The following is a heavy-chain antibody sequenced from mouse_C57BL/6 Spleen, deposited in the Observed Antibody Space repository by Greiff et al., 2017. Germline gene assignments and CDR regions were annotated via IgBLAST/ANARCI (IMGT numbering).Heavy chain of an antibody. J-gene: IGHJ1*03. V-gene: IGHV5-17*01. CDR2: ISSGSSTI. Sequence: EVKLVESGGGLVKPGGSLKLSCAASGFTFSDYGMHWVRQAPEKGLEWVAYISSGSSTIYYADTVKGRFTISRDNAKNTLFLQMTSLRSEDTAMYYCARPDSNYGYFDVWGTGTTVTVSS. CDR3: ARPDSNYGYFDV. D-gene: IGHD2-5*01. CDR1: GFTFSDYG.